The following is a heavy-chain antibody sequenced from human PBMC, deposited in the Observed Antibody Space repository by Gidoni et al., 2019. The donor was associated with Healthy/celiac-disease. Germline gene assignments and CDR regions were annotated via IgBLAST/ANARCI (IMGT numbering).Heavy chain of an antibody. D-gene: IGHD4-17*01. J-gene: IGHJ4*02. CDR2: IYYSGST. CDR1: GGSISSSSYY. V-gene: IGHV4-39*02. Sequence: QLQLQESGPGLVKPSETLSLTCTVSGGSISSSSYYWGWIRQPPGKGLEWIGSIYYSGSTYYNPSLKSRVTISVDTSKNQFSLKLSSVTAADTAVYYCAREEVTVRSVPFDYWGQGTLVTVSS. CDR3: AREEVTVRSVPFDY.